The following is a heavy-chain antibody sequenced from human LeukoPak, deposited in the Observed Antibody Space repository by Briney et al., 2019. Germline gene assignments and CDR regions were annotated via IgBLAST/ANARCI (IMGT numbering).Heavy chain of an antibody. V-gene: IGHV5-10-1*01. Sequence: GESLKISCKGSGYRSTTYWINWVRQMPGKGLEWTGRIDPSDSETNYSPSFQGRVTFSGDKSISTAYLQWSSLKASDTAIYYCARSCTNGVCYRGNDAFDIWGQGTMVTVSS. CDR2: IDPSDSET. J-gene: IGHJ3*02. CDR1: GYRSTTYW. CDR3: ARSCTNGVCYRGNDAFDI. D-gene: IGHD2-8*01.